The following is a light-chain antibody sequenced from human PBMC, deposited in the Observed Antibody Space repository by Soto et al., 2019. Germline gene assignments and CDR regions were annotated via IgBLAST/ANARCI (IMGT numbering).Light chain of an antibody. CDR2: AAS. J-gene: IGKJ3*01. CDR1: QDISTY. CDR3: HQLNSYPRGFT. V-gene: IGKV1-9*01. Sequence: DIQLTQSPSFLSASVGDRVTITCRARQDISTYLAWYQQKPGKAPRLLIYAASTLQSGVPSRFSGRGSGTEFTLTISSLQPEDFATYFCHQLNSYPRGFTFGPGTKVHIK.